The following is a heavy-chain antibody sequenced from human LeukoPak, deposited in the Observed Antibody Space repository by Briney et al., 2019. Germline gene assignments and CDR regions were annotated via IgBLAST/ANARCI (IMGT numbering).Heavy chain of an antibody. D-gene: IGHD6-13*01. CDR3: AGRSSSSWYDDNWYFDL. CDR1: GYTFTSYD. Sequence: ASVKVSCKASGYTFTSYDINWVRQATGQGLEWMGWMNPNSGNTGYAQKSQGRVTMTRNTSISTAYMELNSLRSEDTAVYYCAGRSSSSWYDDNWYFDLWGRGTLVTVSS. V-gene: IGHV1-8*01. CDR2: MNPNSGNT. J-gene: IGHJ2*01.